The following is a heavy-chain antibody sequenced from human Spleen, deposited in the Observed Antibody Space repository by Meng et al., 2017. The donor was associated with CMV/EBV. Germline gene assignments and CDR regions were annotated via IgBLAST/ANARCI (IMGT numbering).Heavy chain of an antibody. Sequence: GESLKISCAGSGFTFSSYWMHWVRQAPGRGLVWVSRINSDGSSTSYADSVKGRFTFSRDNAKNTLYLQMNSLRAEDTAVYYCARVQYCGADCTSFYYYYGMDVWGQGTTVTVSS. D-gene: IGHD2-21*01. V-gene: IGHV3-74*01. CDR2: INSDGSST. J-gene: IGHJ6*02. CDR1: GFTFSSYW. CDR3: ARVQYCGADCTSFYYYYGMDV.